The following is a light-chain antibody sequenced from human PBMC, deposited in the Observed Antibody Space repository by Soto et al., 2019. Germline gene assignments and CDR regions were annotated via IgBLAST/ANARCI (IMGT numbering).Light chain of an antibody. Sequence: DIVMTQSPDSLAVSLGERATINCKSSQSLLSTTNNKNYLSWYQQKPGQPPKLLIYWASAREYGVPDRFSGSGSGAAFTLTISSLQAEDVAVYYCHQYYNAPLTFGGGTKVEIK. CDR1: QSLLSTTNNKNY. CDR3: HQYYNAPLT. CDR2: WAS. J-gene: IGKJ4*01. V-gene: IGKV4-1*01.